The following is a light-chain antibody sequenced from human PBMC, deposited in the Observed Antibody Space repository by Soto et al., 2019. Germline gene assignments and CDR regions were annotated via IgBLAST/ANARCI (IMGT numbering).Light chain of an antibody. V-gene: IGKV1-5*03. CDR3: QQYNVHSPWT. CDR1: QSVSTW. CDR2: KAS. Sequence: DIQMTQSPSTLSASVGDRVTITCLASQSVSTWLAWYQQKPGKAPHLLIFKASTLESGVPSRFSGSRSGTEVTLTIARLQPDDFATYYCQQYNVHSPWTFGQGTKVEIK. J-gene: IGKJ1*01.